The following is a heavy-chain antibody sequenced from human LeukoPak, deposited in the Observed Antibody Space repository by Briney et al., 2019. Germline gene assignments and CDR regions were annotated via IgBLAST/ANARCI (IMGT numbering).Heavy chain of an antibody. CDR1: GFTFSSYE. V-gene: IGHV3-23*01. Sequence: PGGSLRLSCAASGFTFSSYEMNWVRQAPGKGLEWVSAISGSGGSTYYADSVKGRFTISRDNSKNTLYLQMNSLRAEDTAVYYCAKYGSEFTNYFDYWGQGTLVTVSS. CDR2: ISGSGGST. J-gene: IGHJ4*02. D-gene: IGHD3-10*01. CDR3: AKYGSEFTNYFDY.